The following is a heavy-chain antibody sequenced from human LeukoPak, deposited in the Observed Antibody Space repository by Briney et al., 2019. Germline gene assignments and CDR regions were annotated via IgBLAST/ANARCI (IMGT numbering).Heavy chain of an antibody. CDR2: IDPDDSGS. D-gene: IGHD4-23*01. CDR1: GFTFSSYW. Sequence: GGSLRLSCAASGFTFSSYWMHWVRQAPGGGLVWVSRIDPDDSGSTYADSVKGRFTISRDNAKNTLWLQMNSLRADDTAVYYCAGVRAGGNRAFDVWGQGTVVAVSS. CDR3: AGVRAGGNRAFDV. J-gene: IGHJ3*01. V-gene: IGHV3-74*01.